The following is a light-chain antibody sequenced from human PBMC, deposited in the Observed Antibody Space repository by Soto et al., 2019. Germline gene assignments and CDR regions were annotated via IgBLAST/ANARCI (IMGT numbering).Light chain of an antibody. J-gene: IGKJ4*01. CDR1: QGISSY. V-gene: IGKV1-9*01. CDR2: AAS. Sequence: DLQLTQSPSFLSASVGDRVTITCRASQGISSYLAWYQQQPGKAPKLLIYAASTLRSGVPSRFSGSGSGTEFTLTIISLQPEDFATYYCQQLNSYPRLTFGGGTKVEMK. CDR3: QQLNSYPRLT.